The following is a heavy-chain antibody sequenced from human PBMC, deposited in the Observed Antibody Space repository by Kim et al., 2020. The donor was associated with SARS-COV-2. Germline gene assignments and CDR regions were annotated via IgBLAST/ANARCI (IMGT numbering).Heavy chain of an antibody. CDR2: IDPADSQT. J-gene: IGHJ4*02. CDR3: VRQTGVLGSGTYEGHDY. V-gene: IGHV5-10-1*01. Sequence: GESLKISCEVSGYRFTSYWITWVRQMPGKGLEWMGRIDPADSQTNYSPSFQGHVTISADRSISTEYLQWSSLKASDTAMYYCVRQTGVLGSGTYEGHDYWGQGALVTVSS. D-gene: IGHD3-10*02. CDR1: GYRFTSYW.